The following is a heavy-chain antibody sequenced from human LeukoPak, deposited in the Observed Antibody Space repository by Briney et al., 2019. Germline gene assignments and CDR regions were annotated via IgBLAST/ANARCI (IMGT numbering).Heavy chain of an antibody. CDR2: MSNSGST. Sequence: SETLSLTCTVSGXSISSYYGSWIRQPPGKGLECIAYMSNSGSTYYNPSLKSRVTMSEDTSKNQFSLKVISVTAADTAVYYCARHSSDWSFDYWGQGTLVTVSS. D-gene: IGHD6-19*01. V-gene: IGHV4-59*08. CDR3: ARHSSDWSFDY. J-gene: IGHJ4*02. CDR1: GXSISSYY.